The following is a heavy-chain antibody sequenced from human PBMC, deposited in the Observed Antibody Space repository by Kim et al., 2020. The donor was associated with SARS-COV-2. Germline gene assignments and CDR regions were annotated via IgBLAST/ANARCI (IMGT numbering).Heavy chain of an antibody. J-gene: IGHJ4*02. Sequence: DSVKGRFTISRDNSRHTLYLQMDSLRAEDTAVYYCAKDTSLSMIVVASFDCWGQGTLVTVSS. V-gene: IGHV3-23*01. CDR3: AKDTSLSMIVVASFDC. D-gene: IGHD3-22*01.